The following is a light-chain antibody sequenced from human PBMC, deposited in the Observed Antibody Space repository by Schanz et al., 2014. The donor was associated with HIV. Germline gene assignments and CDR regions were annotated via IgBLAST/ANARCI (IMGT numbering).Light chain of an antibody. CDR2: RNS. CDR3: AAWDDSLNGWV. J-gene: IGLJ3*02. V-gene: IGLV1-44*01. Sequence: QSVLTQPPSASGTPGQRVTISCSGSSSNIGINAVNWYQQLPGTAPKLLIFRNSQRPSGVPDRFSGSKSGTSASLVISGLQSEDEADYYCAAWDDSLNGWVFGGGTKVTVL. CDR1: SSNIGINA.